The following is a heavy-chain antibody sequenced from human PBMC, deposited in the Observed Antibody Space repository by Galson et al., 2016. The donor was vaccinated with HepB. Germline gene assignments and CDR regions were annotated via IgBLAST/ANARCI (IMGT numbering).Heavy chain of an antibody. Sequence: SLRLSGAASGCTLSNSAMSWVRQAPGKGLEWVSAMSDSGGSTYYADSVKGRFTISRDNSKNTLYLQMNSLGAEDTAIYDCAVRYSSIWYFQHWGRGTLVSVSP. CDR2: MSDSGGST. V-gene: IGHV3-23*01. CDR1: GCTLSNSA. CDR3: AVRYSSIWYFQH. D-gene: IGHD6-13*01. J-gene: IGHJ1*01.